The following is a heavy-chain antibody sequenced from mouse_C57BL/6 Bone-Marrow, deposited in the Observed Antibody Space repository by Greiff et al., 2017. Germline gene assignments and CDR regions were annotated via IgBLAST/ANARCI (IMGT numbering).Heavy chain of an antibody. J-gene: IGHJ3*01. D-gene: IGHD1-1*01. CDR3: TAHYYGSSSGFAY. V-gene: IGHV14-4*01. Sequence: EVQLQQSGAELVRPGASVKLSCTASGFNIKDDYMHWVKQRPEQGLEWIGWIDPGNGDTEYASKFQGKATITADTSSNTAYLQLSSLTSEDTAVYYCTAHYYGSSSGFAYWGQGTLVTVSA. CDR1: GFNIKDDY. CDR2: IDPGNGDT.